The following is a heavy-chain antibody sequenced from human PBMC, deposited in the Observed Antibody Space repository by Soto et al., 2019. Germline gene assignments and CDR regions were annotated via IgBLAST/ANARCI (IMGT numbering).Heavy chain of an antibody. V-gene: IGHV1-18*01. CDR1: GYTFSSYG. Sequence: QVPLVQSGAEVKKPGASVKVSCKASGYTFSSYGISWVQQAPGQGLEWMGWISAYNGNTNYAQKLQGRVTMTTDTSTSTAYMELRSLRSDDTAVYYCARAVGGFLEWLLSGNWFDPWGQGTLVTVSS. J-gene: IGHJ5*02. CDR3: ARAVGGFLEWLLSGNWFDP. D-gene: IGHD3-3*01. CDR2: ISAYNGNT.